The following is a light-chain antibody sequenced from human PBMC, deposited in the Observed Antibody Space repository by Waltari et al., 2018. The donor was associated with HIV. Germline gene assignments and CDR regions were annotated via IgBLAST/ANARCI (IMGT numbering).Light chain of an antibody. Sequence: QSVLTQPPSASGTPGQWVTISCSGSSPNIGSSSVNWYHQLPGTAPKLLLYRYNQRPSGVPDRLSGSKFGTSASLAISGLQSEDEADYYCSTWDDSLNGRVFGGGTKLTVL. J-gene: IGLJ3*02. V-gene: IGLV1-44*01. CDR3: STWDDSLNGRV. CDR2: RYN. CDR1: SPNIGSSS.